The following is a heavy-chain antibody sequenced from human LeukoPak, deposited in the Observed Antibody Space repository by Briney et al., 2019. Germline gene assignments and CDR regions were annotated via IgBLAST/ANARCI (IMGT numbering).Heavy chain of an antibody. V-gene: IGHV3-48*03. CDR2: ISSSGNTI. J-gene: IGHJ4*02. CDR3: ARDGYYDSSGYWMLDY. CDR1: GFTFSSYE. Sequence: AGGSLRLSCAASGFTFSSYEMNWVRQAPGKGLEWVSYISSSGNTIYYADSVKARFIISRDNAKNSLYLQMNSLRAEDTAVYYCARDGYYDSSGYWMLDYWGQGTLVTVSS. D-gene: IGHD3-22*01.